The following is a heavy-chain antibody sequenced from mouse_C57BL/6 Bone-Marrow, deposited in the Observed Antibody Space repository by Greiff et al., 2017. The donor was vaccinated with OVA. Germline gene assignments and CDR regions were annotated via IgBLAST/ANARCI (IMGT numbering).Heavy chain of an antibody. D-gene: IGHD1-1*01. V-gene: IGHV14-3*01. CDR2: IDPANGNT. Sequence: EVQLQQPVAELVRPGASVKLSCTASGFNIKNTYMHWVKQRPEQGLEWIGRIDPANGNTKYAPKFQGKATITADTSSNTAYLQLSSLTSEDTAIYYCASSYDGSSYAMDYWGQGTSVTVSS. J-gene: IGHJ4*01. CDR1: GFNIKNTY. CDR3: ASSYDGSSYAMDY.